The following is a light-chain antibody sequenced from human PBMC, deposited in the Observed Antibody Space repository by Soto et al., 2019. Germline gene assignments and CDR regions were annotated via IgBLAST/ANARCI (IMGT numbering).Light chain of an antibody. CDR2: NTS. CDR3: QQRGDWPPT. CDR1: QSLSRH. V-gene: IGKV3-11*01. Sequence: EIVLTQSPATLSLSPGERATLSCRAIQSLSRHLAWYQQIPGQAPRPLIYNTSHRATGIPARFSGSVSGTDFTLTISSLGPVDFAVYECQQRGDWPPTFGGGTKVEIK. J-gene: IGKJ4*01.